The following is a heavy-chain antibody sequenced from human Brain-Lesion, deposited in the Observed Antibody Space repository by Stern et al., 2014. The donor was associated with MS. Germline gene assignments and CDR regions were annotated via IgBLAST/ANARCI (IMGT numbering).Heavy chain of an antibody. CDR3: ARNPALWYFDL. D-gene: IGHD3-3*02. CDR1: GGSVSSGGYF. J-gene: IGHJ2*01. V-gene: IGHV4-31*03. CDR2: VYYSGSI. Sequence: QLQLQESGPGLVKPLPTLSLTCTVSGGSVSSGGYFWNWIRQHPGKGLVWIGHVYYSGSIAYNPSLKSRVTISVDTSKNQFSLRLRSVTAADTAVYYCARNPALWYFDLWGRGTLAAVSS.